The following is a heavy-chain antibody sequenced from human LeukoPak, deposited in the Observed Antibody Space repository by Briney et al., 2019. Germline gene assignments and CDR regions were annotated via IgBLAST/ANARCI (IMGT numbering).Heavy chain of an antibody. CDR3: ARGGFRHFDP. Sequence: GGSLRLSCAASGFAFNSQTMSWVRQAPGKGLEWVASIKEDEIEIHYVDSVKGRFTISRDSAKDSLYLQMNGLRVEDTAVYYCARGGFRHFDPWGQGTLVTVSS. V-gene: IGHV3-7*01. J-gene: IGHJ5*02. CDR2: IKEDEIEI. CDR1: GFAFNSQT. D-gene: IGHD3-22*01.